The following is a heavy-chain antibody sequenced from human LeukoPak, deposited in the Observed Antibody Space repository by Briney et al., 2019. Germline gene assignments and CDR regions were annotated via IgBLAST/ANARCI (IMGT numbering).Heavy chain of an antibody. V-gene: IGHV4-31*03. CDR2: IYYSGST. J-gene: IGHJ5*02. CDR3: ARQRDTMVRGGGNWFDP. D-gene: IGHD3-10*01. Sequence: SETLSLTCTVSGGSISSGGYYWSWIRQHPGKGXXXXXYIYYSGSTYYNPSLKSRVTISVDTSKNQFSLKRSSVPAADTAVYYCARQRDTMVRGGGNWFDPWGQGTLVTVSS. CDR1: GGSISSGGYY.